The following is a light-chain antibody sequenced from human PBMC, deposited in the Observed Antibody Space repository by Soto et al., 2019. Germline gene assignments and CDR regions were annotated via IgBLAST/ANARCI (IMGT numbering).Light chain of an antibody. CDR1: QSVNSK. J-gene: IGKJ1*01. V-gene: IGKV3-15*01. Sequence: EEVMTQSPATLSVSPGERATLSCRASQSVNSKVAWYQQKPGQAPRLLIYGASTRATDIPARFSGSGSGTEFTLTISSLQSEDFAVYYCQQYNIWPPTFGQGTKVDIK. CDR2: GAS. CDR3: QQYNIWPPT.